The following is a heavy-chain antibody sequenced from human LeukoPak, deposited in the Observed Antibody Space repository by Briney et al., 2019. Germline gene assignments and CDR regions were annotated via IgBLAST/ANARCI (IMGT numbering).Heavy chain of an antibody. D-gene: IGHD6-13*01. Sequence: GGSMRLSCAASGFTFSRYWMHWVRQAPGKGLVWVSRINSDGSSTSYADSVKGRFTISRDNAKNTLYLQMNSLRAEDTAVYYCARVVERQQLDLFDYWGQGTLVTVSS. CDR1: GFTFSRYW. CDR2: INSDGSST. CDR3: ARVVERQQLDLFDY. V-gene: IGHV3-74*01. J-gene: IGHJ4*02.